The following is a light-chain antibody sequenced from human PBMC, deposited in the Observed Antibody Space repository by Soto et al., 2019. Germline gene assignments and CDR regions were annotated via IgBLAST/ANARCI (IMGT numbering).Light chain of an antibody. CDR2: VAS. V-gene: IGKV3-20*01. Sequence: IVLTQTPGTLSLSPGETATLSCRASQSVSDSFLAWYQQRPGQAPRLLIYVASTRATGIPERFSGSGSGTDFTLTINRLEPEDSAVYYCQQYGSSPLTFGGGTKVDIK. CDR1: QSVSDSF. J-gene: IGKJ4*01. CDR3: QQYGSSPLT.